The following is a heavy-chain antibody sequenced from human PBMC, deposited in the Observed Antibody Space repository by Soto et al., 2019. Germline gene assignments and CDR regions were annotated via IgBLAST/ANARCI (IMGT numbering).Heavy chain of an antibody. V-gene: IGHV1-18*01. CDR2: ISAYNGNT. J-gene: IGHJ4*02. Sequence: QVQLVQSGAEVKKPGASVKVSCKASGYTFTSYGICWVRQAPGQGLEWMGWISAYNGNTNYAQKLQGRVTMTTDTSTSTAYMELRSLRSDDTAVYYCARVGDGYCSGGSCYPHFDYWGQGTLVTVSS. D-gene: IGHD2-15*01. CDR3: ARVGDGYCSGGSCYPHFDY. CDR1: GYTFTSYG.